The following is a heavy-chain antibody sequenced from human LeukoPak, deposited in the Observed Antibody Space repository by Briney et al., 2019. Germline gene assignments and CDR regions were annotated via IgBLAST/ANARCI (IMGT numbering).Heavy chain of an antibody. J-gene: IGHJ4*02. CDR2: INPNSGGT. CDR1: GYTFTGYY. Sequence: SVKVSCKASGYTFTGYYMHWVRQAPGQGLEWMGWINPNSGGTNYAQKFQGRVTMTRDTSISTAYMELSRLRSDDTAVYYCARAGSGYSGYGYYWGQGTLVTVSS. V-gene: IGHV1-2*02. D-gene: IGHD5-12*01. CDR3: ARAGSGYSGYGYY.